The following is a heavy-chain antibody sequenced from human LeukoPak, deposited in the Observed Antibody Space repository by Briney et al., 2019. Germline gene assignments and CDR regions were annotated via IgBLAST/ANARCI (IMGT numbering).Heavy chain of an antibody. CDR3: ARTSGWYKSPFGY. J-gene: IGHJ4*02. V-gene: IGHV4-34*01. CDR2: INHSGST. D-gene: IGHD6-19*01. CDR1: GGSFSGYY. Sequence: SETLSLTCAVYGGSFSGYYWGWIRQPPGKGLEWIGEINHSGSTNYNPSLKSRVTISVDTSKNQFSLKLSSVTAADTAVYYCARTSGWYKSPFGYWGQGTRVTVSS.